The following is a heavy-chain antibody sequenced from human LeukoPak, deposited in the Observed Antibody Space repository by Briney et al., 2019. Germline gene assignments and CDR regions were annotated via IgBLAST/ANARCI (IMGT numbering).Heavy chain of an antibody. V-gene: IGHV3-74*01. Sequence: PGGSLRLSCAASGFTFSSYWMHWVRQAPGKGLVWVSRIKSDGSTNYADSVKGRFTIPRDNPKNTVSLQMNSLRAEDTGVYYCARAPSEIGGYYPEYFRHWGQGTLVTVSS. CDR3: ARAPSEIGGYYPEYFRH. CDR1: GFTFSSYW. D-gene: IGHD3-22*01. CDR2: IKSDGST. J-gene: IGHJ1*01.